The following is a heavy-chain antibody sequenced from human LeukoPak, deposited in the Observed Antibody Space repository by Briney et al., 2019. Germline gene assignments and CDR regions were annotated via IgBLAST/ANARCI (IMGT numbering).Heavy chain of an antibody. CDR3: VREYYYNYSGHRALAY. Sequence: GGSLRLSCAASGFTFSNHWMHWVRQAPGKGLMWVSRINRGGSRTDYADSVKGRFTISRDNTKNSIYLQMNSLRVEDTALYYCVREYYYNYSGHRALAYWGQGSPVTVSP. CDR1: GFTFSNHW. J-gene: IGHJ4*02. CDR2: INRGGSRT. D-gene: IGHD3-22*01. V-gene: IGHV3-74*01.